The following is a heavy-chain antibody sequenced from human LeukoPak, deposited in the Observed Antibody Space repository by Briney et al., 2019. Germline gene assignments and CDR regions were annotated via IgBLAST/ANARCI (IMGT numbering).Heavy chain of an antibody. Sequence: PGGSLRLSCVASGFTFSNAWMSWVRQAPGKGLEWVGRIKSKTDGGTTDYAAPVKGRFSISRDDTKNTLYLQMNSLKSEDTAVYHCATSSSHSYGYPGHYFDYWGQGTLVTVSS. V-gene: IGHV3-15*01. CDR2: IKSKTDGGTT. D-gene: IGHD5-18*01. CDR1: GFTFSNAW. J-gene: IGHJ4*02. CDR3: ATSSSHSYGYPGHYFDY.